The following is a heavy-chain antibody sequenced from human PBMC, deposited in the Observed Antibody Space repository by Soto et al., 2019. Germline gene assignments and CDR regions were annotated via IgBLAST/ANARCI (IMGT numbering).Heavy chain of an antibody. Sequence: PGGPLRPSCPAPGFTFSTHAMSWVRQAPRKGLEWFSAFSGSVVSTYYADSVKGRFTISRDNFKNTLYLQMISLRVEDMAVYYCGKLPTKRDTAMAPAGYWGQGTLVTVSS. CDR3: GKLPTKRDTAMAPAGY. J-gene: IGHJ4*02. V-gene: IGHV3-23*01. CDR1: GFTFSTHA. CDR2: FSGSVVST. D-gene: IGHD5-18*01.